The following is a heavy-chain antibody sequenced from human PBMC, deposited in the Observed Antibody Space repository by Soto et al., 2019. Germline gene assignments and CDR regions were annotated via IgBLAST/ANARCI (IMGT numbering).Heavy chain of an antibody. J-gene: IGHJ6*03. V-gene: IGHV4-31*03. CDR2: IYYSGST. Sequence: SETLSFTCTVSGGSISSGGYYWSWIRQHPGKGLEWIGYIYYSGSTYYNPSLKSRVTISVDTSKNQFSLKLSSVTAADTAVYYCARVEIHHCSGGSCYTPPYYYYMDVWGKGTTVTVSS. CDR1: GGSISSGGYY. CDR3: ARVEIHHCSGGSCYTPPYYYYMDV. D-gene: IGHD2-15*01.